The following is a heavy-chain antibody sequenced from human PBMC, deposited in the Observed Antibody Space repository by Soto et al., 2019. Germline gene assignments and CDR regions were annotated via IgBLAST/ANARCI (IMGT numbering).Heavy chain of an antibody. D-gene: IGHD6-19*01. V-gene: IGHV4-4*08. CDR1: GGSISSAY. J-gene: IGHJ4*02. Sequence: SETLSLTCTVSGGSISSAYWSWIRQPPGKGLEWIGNMYKTGSTHYNPSLKSRVTVSVDTSKNQFSLKLNSVTAADTAVYFCVSHRNYIVVSGSFFDYWSQGTLVTVSS. CDR2: MYKTGST. CDR3: VSHRNYIVVSGSFFDY.